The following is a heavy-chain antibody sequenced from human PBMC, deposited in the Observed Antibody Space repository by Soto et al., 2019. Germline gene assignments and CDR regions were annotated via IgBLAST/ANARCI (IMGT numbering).Heavy chain of an antibody. CDR1: GYTFTSYA. CDR3: ASSKRLAGDY. Sequence: QVQLVQSGAEVKKPGASVKVSCKASGYTFTSYAMHWVRQAPGQRLEWMGWINAGNGNTKYSQKLQGRVTITRDTSASTAYMELSSLRSEDTAVYYCASSKRLAGDYWGQGTLVTVSS. V-gene: IGHV1-3*01. J-gene: IGHJ4*02. CDR2: INAGNGNT.